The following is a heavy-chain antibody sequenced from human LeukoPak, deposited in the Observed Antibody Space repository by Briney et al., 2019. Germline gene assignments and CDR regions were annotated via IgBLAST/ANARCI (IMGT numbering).Heavy chain of an antibody. CDR1: GFTFSSYA. CDR2: ISGSGGST. V-gene: IGHV3-23*01. CDR3: AKDRFSLVRGGRFDI. J-gene: IGHJ3*02. Sequence: GGSLRLSCAASGFTFSSYAMSWVRQAPGKGLEWVSAISGSGGSTYYADPVKGRFTISRDNSKNTLYLQMNSLRAEDTAVYYCAKDRFSLVRGGRFDIWGQGTMVTVSS. D-gene: IGHD3-10*01.